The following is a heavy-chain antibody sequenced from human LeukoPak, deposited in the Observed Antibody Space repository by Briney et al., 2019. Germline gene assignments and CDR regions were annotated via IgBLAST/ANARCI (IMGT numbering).Heavy chain of an antibody. V-gene: IGHV3-48*02. CDR2: ISSSGTTI. D-gene: IGHD1-1*01. Sequence: GGSLRLSCAASGFIFSRNNMNWVRQAPGKGLEWVSYISSSGTTIHYADSVKGRFTISRDNAKNSLYLQMNSLRDEDTAVYYCACARTGGAYLDYWGQGTLVTVSS. J-gene: IGHJ4*02. CDR1: GFIFSRNN. CDR3: ACARTGGAYLDY.